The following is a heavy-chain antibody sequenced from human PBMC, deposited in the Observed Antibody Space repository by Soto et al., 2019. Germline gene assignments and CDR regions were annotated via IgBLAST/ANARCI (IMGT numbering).Heavy chain of an antibody. CDR2: ISYDGSNK. V-gene: IGHV3-30-3*01. CDR3: ARDYRAGKDY. J-gene: IGHJ4*02. Sequence: GGSLRLSCAASGFTFSSYAMHWVRQAPGKGLEWVAVISYDGSNKYYADSVKGRLTISRDNSKNTLYLQMNSLRAEDTAVYYCARDYRAGKDYWGQGTLVTVSS. CDR1: GFTFSSYA.